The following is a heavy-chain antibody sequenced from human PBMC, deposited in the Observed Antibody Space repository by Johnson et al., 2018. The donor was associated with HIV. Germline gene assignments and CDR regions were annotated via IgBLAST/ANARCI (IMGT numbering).Heavy chain of an antibody. CDR3: AKDSQPGVSGGNDYGDYAGAFDI. D-gene: IGHD4-17*01. CDR1: GFTFSSYW. Sequence: VQLVESGGGLVQPGGSLRLSCAASGFTFSSYWMSWVRQAPGKGLEWVSAISGSGGSTYYADSVKGRFTISRDNSKNTMYLQMNSLRAEDTALYYCAKDSQPGVSGGNDYGDYAGAFDIWGQGTMVTVSS. V-gene: IGHV3-23*04. J-gene: IGHJ3*02. CDR2: ISGSGGST.